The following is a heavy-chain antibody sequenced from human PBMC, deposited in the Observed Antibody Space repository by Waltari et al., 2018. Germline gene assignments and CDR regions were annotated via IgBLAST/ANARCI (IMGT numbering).Heavy chain of an antibody. Sequence: EVQLLESGGGLVQPGGSLRLSCAASGFTFSSYAMSWVRQAPGKGLEWVSVIYSGGSTYYADSVKGRFTISRDNSKNTLYLQMNSLRAEDTAVYYCAKEGPTSAFDIWGQGTMDTVSS. CDR1: GFTFSSYA. D-gene: IGHD5-12*01. CDR3: AKEGPTSAFDI. V-gene: IGHV3-23*03. CDR2: IYSGGST. J-gene: IGHJ3*02.